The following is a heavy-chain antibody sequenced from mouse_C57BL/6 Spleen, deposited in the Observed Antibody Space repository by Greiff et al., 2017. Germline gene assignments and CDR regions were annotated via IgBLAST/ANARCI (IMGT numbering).Heavy chain of an antibody. CDR2: IYPGDGDT. V-gene: IGHV1-82*01. D-gene: IGHD4-1*01. J-gene: IGHJ4*01. Sequence: QVQLQQSGPELVKPGASVKISCKASGYAFSSSWMNWVKQRPGKGLEWIGRIYPGDGDTNYNGKFKGKATLTADKSSSTAYMQLSSLTSEDSAVYFCARDGKLGPYYAMDYWGQGTSVTVSS. CDR1: GYAFSSSW. CDR3: ARDGKLGPYYAMDY.